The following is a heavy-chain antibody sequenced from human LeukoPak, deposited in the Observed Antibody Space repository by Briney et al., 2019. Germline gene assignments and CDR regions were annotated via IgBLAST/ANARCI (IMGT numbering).Heavy chain of an antibody. Sequence: PGGSLRLSCAASGFTFSSYAMSWVRQAPGKGLGWVSAISGSGGSTYYADSVKGRFTISRDNSKNTLYLQMNSLRAEDTAVYYCAKGRLAVGGPLDYWGQGTLVTVSS. V-gene: IGHV3-23*01. CDR2: ISGSGGST. CDR1: GFTFSSYA. CDR3: AKGRLAVGGPLDY. J-gene: IGHJ4*02. D-gene: IGHD1-26*01.